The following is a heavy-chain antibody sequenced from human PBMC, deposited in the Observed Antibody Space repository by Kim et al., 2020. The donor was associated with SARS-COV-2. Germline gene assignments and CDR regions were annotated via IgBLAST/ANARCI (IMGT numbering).Heavy chain of an antibody. D-gene: IGHD6-19*01. CDR2: IYYSGST. V-gene: IGHV4-59*13. CDR3: ARGGAVADPYYYYGMDV. CDR1: GGSISSYY. Sequence: SETPSLTCTVSGGSISSYYWSWIRQPPGKGLEWIGYIYYSGSTNYNPSLKSRVTISVDTSKNQFSLKLSSVTAADTAVYYCARGGAVADPYYYYGMDVWGQGTTVTVSS. J-gene: IGHJ6*02.